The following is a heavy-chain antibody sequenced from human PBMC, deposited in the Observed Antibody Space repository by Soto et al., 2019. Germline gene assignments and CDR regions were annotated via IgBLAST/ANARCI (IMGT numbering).Heavy chain of an antibody. CDR2: SIPICGTA. CDR3: ARERAKYGGYVDY. D-gene: IGHD2-15*01. CDR1: GGTFSSYA. J-gene: IGHJ4*02. Sequence: GASVQVSCKESGGTFSSYAISGVRQAPGQGHEWMGGSIPICGTANYAQKFQGRVTITADESTSTAYMELSSLRSEDTAVYYCARERAKYGGYVDYWGQGTLVTVSS. V-gene: IGHV1-69*01.